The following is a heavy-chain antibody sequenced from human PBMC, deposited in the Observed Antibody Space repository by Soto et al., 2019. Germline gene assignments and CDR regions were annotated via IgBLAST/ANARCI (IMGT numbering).Heavy chain of an antibody. CDR3: ARGQEGVVATH. D-gene: IGHD5-12*01. J-gene: IGHJ4*02. V-gene: IGHV4-34*01. Sequence: QVQLQQWGAGLLKPSETLSLNCAVTGGSLSGYYWSWIRQPPGKGLEWIGEVKDGGHTNYSPSLRGRVTISSATPNNPLSLRLISVTAAETGVYYCARGQEGVVATHWDQGSLVTVS. CDR1: GGSLSGYY. CDR2: VKDGGHT.